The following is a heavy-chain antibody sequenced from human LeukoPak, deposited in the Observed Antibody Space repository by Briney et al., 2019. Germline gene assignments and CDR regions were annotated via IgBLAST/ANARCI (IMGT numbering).Heavy chain of an antibody. V-gene: IGHV3-20*04. CDR1: GFTFSSYW. J-gene: IGHJ4*02. Sequence: GGSLRLSCAASGFTFSSYWMSWVRQAPGKGLEWVSGINWNGGSTGYADSVKGRFTISRDNAKNSLYLQMNSLRAEDTALYYCARDGPYYDFWSGYYTFYFDYWGQGTLVTVSS. CDR2: INWNGGST. D-gene: IGHD3-3*01. CDR3: ARDGPYYDFWSGYYTFYFDY.